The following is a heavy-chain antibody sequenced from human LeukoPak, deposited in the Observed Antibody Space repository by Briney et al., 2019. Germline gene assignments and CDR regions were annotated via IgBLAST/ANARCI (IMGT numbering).Heavy chain of an antibody. D-gene: IGHD2-2*01. CDR1: GGSFSGYY. J-gene: IGHJ4*02. V-gene: IGHV4-34*01. CDR3: AGLGDIVVVPAASFDY. Sequence: SETLSLTCAVYGGSFSGYYWSWIRQPPGKVLEWIGEINHSGSTNYNPSLKSRVTISVDTSKNQFSLKLSSVTAADTAVYYCAGLGDIVVVPAASFDYWGQGTLVTVSS. CDR2: INHSGST.